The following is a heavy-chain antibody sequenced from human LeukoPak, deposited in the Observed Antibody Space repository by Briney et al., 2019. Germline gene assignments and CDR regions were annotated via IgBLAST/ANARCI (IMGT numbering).Heavy chain of an antibody. D-gene: IGHD2-21*02. Sequence: SVNVSCKACGGIYSSYAISGVRQAPGQGLEGMGGIIPIFGTANYAQNFQSRVTITTDESTSTAYMELSSLRSEDTAVYYCASVPLAYCGGDWGCWFDPWGQGTLVTVSS. V-gene: IGHV1-69*05. J-gene: IGHJ5*02. CDR1: GGIYSSYA. CDR3: ASVPLAYCGGDWGCWFDP. CDR2: IIPIFGTA.